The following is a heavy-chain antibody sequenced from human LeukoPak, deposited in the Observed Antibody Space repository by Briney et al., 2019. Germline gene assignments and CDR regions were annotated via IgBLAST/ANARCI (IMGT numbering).Heavy chain of an antibody. V-gene: IGHV1-2*02. J-gene: IGHJ4*02. CDR1: GYTFTGYN. D-gene: IGHD3-9*01. CDR2: INLNSGGT. CDR3: ARGPLGYFDWLLYHYFDY. Sequence: GASVKVSCKASGYTFTGYNMHRGWQRHGQGQGRVGWINLNSGGTNYEQTFQGRVTMTRETSISTAYIELSRLRSVETAVYYSARGPLGYFDWLLYHYFDYWGQGTLVTVSS.